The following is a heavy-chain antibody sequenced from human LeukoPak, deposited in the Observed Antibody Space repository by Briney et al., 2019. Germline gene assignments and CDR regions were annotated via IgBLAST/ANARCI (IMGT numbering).Heavy chain of an antibody. CDR3: ARSGYSYGYGTYNYYYYMDV. CDR1: GFTFTDYY. CDR2: ISSSGSTI. D-gene: IGHD5-18*01. J-gene: IGHJ6*03. V-gene: IGHV3-11*04. Sequence: GGSLRLSCAASGFTFTDYYMSWIRQAPGKGLEWVSYISSSGSTIYYADSVKGRFTISRDNAKNSLYLQMNSLRAEDTAVYYCARSGYSYGYGTYNYYYYMDVWGKGTTVTISS.